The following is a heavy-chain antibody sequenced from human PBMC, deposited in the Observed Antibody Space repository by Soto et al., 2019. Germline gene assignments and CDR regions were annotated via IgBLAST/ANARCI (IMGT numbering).Heavy chain of an antibody. V-gene: IGHV1-69*06. CDR2: IIPIFGTA. CDR3: ARAPLRPSNYDSSGYYFPFDY. J-gene: IGHJ4*02. Sequence: GASVKVSCKASGGTFSSYAISWVRQAPGQGLQWMGGIIPIFGTANYAQKFQGRVTITADKSTSTAYIELSSLRSEDTAVYYCARAPLRPSNYDSSGYYFPFDYWGQGTLVTVSS. D-gene: IGHD3-22*01. CDR1: GGTFSSYA.